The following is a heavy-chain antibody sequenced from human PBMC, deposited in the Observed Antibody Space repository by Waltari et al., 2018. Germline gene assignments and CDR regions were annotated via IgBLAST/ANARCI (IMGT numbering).Heavy chain of an antibody. D-gene: IGHD2-2*01. CDR3: ARGIGYCTSTNCYPRPLYFDY. J-gene: IGHJ4*02. Sequence: QVQLQESGPGLVKPSETLSLTCTVPGGSISNYYWSWIRQPAGKGLEWIGRIYTSGTTNYNPSLKSRVTMSVDTSKNQFSLNLSSVTAADTAVYYCARGIGYCTSTNCYPRPLYFDYWGQGTLVTVSS. V-gene: IGHV4-4*07. CDR2: IYTSGTT. CDR1: GGSISNYY.